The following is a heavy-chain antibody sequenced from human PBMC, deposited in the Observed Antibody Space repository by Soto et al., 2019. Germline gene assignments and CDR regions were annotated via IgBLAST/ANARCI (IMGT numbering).Heavy chain of an antibody. J-gene: IGHJ4*02. CDR2: INANSGVT. V-gene: IGHV1-2*02. CDR1: RFSFTDYY. D-gene: IGHD3-22*01. CDR3: ARGRNYYDGSGYFDLDY. Sequence: QVQLVQSGAEVKKPGASVKVSCESSRFSFTDYYLHWVREAPGQGLEWMGWINANSGVTKYAQQFQGRVAMTRDTSISTVYMELSRLRSDDTAVYFCARGRNYYDGSGYFDLDYWGQETLVTVSS.